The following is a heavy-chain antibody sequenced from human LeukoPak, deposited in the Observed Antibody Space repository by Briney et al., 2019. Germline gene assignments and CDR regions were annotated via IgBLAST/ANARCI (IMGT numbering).Heavy chain of an antibody. CDR2: INHSGNT. Sequence: PSETLSLTCAVYGGSFSGYYWSWIRQPPGKGLEWIGEINHSGNTNYNPSLKSRVTISVDTSKNQFSLKLSSVTAEDTAVYYCARELAGHYYGSGSSFDYWGQGTLVTVSS. V-gene: IGHV4-34*01. CDR3: ARELAGHYYGSGSSFDY. D-gene: IGHD3-10*01. CDR1: GGSFSGYY. J-gene: IGHJ4*02.